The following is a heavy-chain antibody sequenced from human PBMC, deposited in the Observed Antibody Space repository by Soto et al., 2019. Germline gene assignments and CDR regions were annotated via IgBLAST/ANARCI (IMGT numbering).Heavy chain of an antibody. CDR2: ISYDGTNM. V-gene: IGHV3-30*18. Sequence: GGSLRLSCAASGFTFNYCAMHWVRQAPGKGLEWVALISYDGTNMYYADSVKGRFTISRDNSKNTLYLQMNSLRAEDTAVYYCAKAGGPTVTTLPPFDSWGLGTLVTVSS. J-gene: IGHJ4*02. D-gene: IGHD4-17*01. CDR3: AKAGGPTVTTLPPFDS. CDR1: GFTFNYCA.